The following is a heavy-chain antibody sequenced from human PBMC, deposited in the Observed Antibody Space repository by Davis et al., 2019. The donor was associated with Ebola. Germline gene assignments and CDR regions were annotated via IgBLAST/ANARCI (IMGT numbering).Heavy chain of an antibody. CDR2: ISYDGSNK. CDR3: ANYCSSTSCFRSYFDY. D-gene: IGHD2-2*01. V-gene: IGHV3-30*18. J-gene: IGHJ4*02. CDR1: GFTFSSYG. Sequence: GESLKISCAASGFTFSSYGMHWVRQAPGKGLEWVAVISYDGSNKYYADSVKGRFTISRDNSKNTLYLQMNSLRAEDTAVYYCANYCSSTSCFRSYFDYWGQGTLVTVSS.